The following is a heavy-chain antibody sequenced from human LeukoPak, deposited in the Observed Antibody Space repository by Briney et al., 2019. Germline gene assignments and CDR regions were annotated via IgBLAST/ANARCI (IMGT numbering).Heavy chain of an antibody. D-gene: IGHD3-9*01. J-gene: IGHJ5*02. CDR3: ARNDFDWSSDPYNWFDP. Sequence: GASVKVSCKASGYTFTSYGISWVRQAPGQGLEWMGWISAYNGNTNYAQKLQGRVTMTTDTSTSTAYMELRSLRSDDTAVYYCARNDFDWSSDPYNWFDPWGQGTLVTVSS. CDR1: GYTFTSYG. CDR2: ISAYNGNT. V-gene: IGHV1-18*01.